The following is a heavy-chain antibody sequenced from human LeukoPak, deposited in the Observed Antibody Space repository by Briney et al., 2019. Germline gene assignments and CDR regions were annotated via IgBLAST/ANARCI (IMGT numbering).Heavy chain of an antibody. D-gene: IGHD1-1*01. V-gene: IGHV3-21*01. CDR2: ISSSSIYI. Sequence: GGSLRLSCAASGFTFSTYSMNWVRQAPGKGLEWVASISSSSIYIHYADSVKGRFTISRDNAKNSLYLQMNSLRAEDTAVYYCARDQTTYITTTEYKWFDPWGQGTLVTVSS. CDR1: GFTFSTYS. CDR3: ARDQTTYITTTEYKWFDP. J-gene: IGHJ5*02.